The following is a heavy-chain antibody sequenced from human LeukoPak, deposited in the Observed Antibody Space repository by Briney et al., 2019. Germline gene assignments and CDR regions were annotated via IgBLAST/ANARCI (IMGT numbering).Heavy chain of an antibody. CDR2: INSDGSST. V-gene: IGHV3-74*01. CDR1: GFTFGDYA. Sequence: GGSLRLSCTASGFTFGDYAMSWVRQAPGKGLVLVSRINSDGSSTSYADSVKDRFTISRDKAKNTLYLQMDSLRAEDTAVYYCAKDVNYYGSGSYSEAPYYFDYWGQGTLVTVSS. CDR3: AKDVNYYGSGSYSEAPYYFDY. J-gene: IGHJ4*02. D-gene: IGHD3-10*01.